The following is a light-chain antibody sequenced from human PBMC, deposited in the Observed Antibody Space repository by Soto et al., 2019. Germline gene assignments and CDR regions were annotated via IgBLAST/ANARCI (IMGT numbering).Light chain of an antibody. Sequence: EVVMTQSPATLSVSPGERATLSCRAIQSVRSHLAWYQQKPGQAPSLLIFGASTRATGVPARFSGSESGTEFTLTISSLQSEDVAVYFCQQYNDWPRTFGGGTKVEIK. J-gene: IGKJ4*01. CDR1: QSVRSH. CDR3: QQYNDWPRT. V-gene: IGKV3-15*01. CDR2: GAS.